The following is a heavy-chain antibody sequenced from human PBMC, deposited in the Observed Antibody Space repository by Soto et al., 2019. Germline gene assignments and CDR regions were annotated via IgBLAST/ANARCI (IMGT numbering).Heavy chain of an antibody. D-gene: IGHD3-16*01. Sequence: QVQLVESGGGVVQPGRSLRLSCAASGFTFSSYGMHWVRQAPGKGLEWVAVISYDGSNKYYADSVKGRFTISRDNSKNTLYLQMNSLRAEDTAVYYCAKEASGGFYARTSGSPGLDYWGQGTLVTVSS. CDR3: AKEASGGFYARTSGSPGLDY. J-gene: IGHJ4*02. CDR1: GFTFSSYG. V-gene: IGHV3-30*18. CDR2: ISYDGSNK.